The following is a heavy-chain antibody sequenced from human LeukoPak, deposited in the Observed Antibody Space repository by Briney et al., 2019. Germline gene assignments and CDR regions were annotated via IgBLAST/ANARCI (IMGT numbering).Heavy chain of an antibody. J-gene: IGHJ5*02. CDR3: ARAAGGPPNWFDP. V-gene: IGHV4-34*01. D-gene: IGHD3-10*01. Sequence: PSETLSLTCAVYGGSFSGYYWSWIRQPPGKGLEWSGEINHSGSTNYNPPLKGRVTISVDTSKNQFSLKLSSVTAADTAVYYCARAAGGPPNWFDPWGQGTLVTVSS. CDR2: INHSGST. CDR1: GGSFSGYY.